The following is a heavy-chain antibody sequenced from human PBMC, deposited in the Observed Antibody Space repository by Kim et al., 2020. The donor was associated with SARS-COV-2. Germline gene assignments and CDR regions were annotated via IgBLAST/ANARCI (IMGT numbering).Heavy chain of an antibody. D-gene: IGHD6-13*01. V-gene: IGHV1-18*01. J-gene: IGHJ4*02. CDR3: AREVPGAAAGTNY. Sequence: AQKLQGRVTRTTDTSTSTAYMELRSLRSDDTAVYYCAREVPGAAAGTNYWGQGTLVTVSS.